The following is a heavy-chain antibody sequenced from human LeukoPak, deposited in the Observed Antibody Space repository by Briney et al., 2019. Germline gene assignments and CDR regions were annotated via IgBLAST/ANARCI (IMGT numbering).Heavy chain of an antibody. CDR1: GGTFSSYA. D-gene: IGHD3-22*01. CDR2: IIPIFGTA. CDR3: ARGSTSPYYYDSSGYRVLDY. V-gene: IGHV1-69*13. J-gene: IGHJ4*02. Sequence: SVKVSCKASGGTFSSYAISWVRQAPGQGLEWMGGIIPIFGTANYAQKFQGRVTITADESTSTAYMELSSLRSEDTAVYYCARGSTSPYYYDSSGYRVLDYWGQGTLVTVSS.